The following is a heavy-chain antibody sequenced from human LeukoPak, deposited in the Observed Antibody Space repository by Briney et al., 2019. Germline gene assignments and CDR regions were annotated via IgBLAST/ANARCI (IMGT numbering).Heavy chain of an antibody. CDR3: ARDLSWSGHGGY. D-gene: IGHD3-3*01. J-gene: IGHJ4*02. CDR2: IYHSGST. Sequence: PSETLSLTRTVSGGSISSGGYYWSWIRQPPGKGLEWIGYIYHSGSTYYNPSLKSRVTISVDRSKNQFSLKLSSVTAADTAVYYCARDLSWSGHGGYWGQGTLVTVSS. V-gene: IGHV4-30-2*01. CDR1: GGSISSGGYY.